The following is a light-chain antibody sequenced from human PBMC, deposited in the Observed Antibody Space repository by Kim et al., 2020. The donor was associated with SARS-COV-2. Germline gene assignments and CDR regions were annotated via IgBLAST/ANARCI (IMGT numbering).Light chain of an antibody. V-gene: IGKV4-1*01. CDR2: WAS. Sequence: DIVMTQSPDSLAVSLGERATINCKSSQSVLSTSNNKNCLAWYQQKPGQSPKLLIYWASTRESGVPDRFSGSGSGTDFTLTISSLQAEDVAVYYCQDYYNIPWTFGQGTKVDIK. CDR3: QDYYNIPWT. J-gene: IGKJ1*01. CDR1: QSVLSTSNNKNC.